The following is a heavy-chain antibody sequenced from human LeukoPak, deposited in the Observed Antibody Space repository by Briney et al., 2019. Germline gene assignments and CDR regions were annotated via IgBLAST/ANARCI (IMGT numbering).Heavy chain of an antibody. CDR3: ARGDYETHGYQTR. J-gene: IGHJ4*02. V-gene: IGHV7-4-1*02. D-gene: IGHD3-22*01. CDR2: INTNTGNP. Sequence: ASVKVSCKVSGYTLTELSMHWVRQAPGKGLEWMGWINTNTGNPTYAQGFTGRFVFSLDTSVSTAYLQISSLKADDAAMYYCARGDYETHGYQTRWGQGTLVTVSS. CDR1: GYTLTELS.